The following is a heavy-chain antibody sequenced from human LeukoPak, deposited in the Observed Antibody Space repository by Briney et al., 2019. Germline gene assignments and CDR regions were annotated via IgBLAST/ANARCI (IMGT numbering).Heavy chain of an antibody. CDR1: GFTFDDYA. D-gene: IGHD5-24*01. CDR2: ISWNSGSI. J-gene: IGHJ4*02. CDR3: AKGRDGYNPSLGY. V-gene: IGHV3-9*01. Sequence: PGRSLRLSCAASGFTFDDYAMHWVRQAPGKGLEWISGISWNSGSIGYADSVKGRFTISRDNAKNSLYLQMNSLRAEDTALYYCAKGRDGYNPSLGYWGQGTLVTVSS.